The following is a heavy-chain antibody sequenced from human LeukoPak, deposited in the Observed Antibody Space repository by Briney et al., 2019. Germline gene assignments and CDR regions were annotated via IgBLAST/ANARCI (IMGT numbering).Heavy chain of an antibody. CDR2: INHSVST. D-gene: IGHD6-19*01. CDR3: ARIPSWSSGYY. V-gene: IGHV4-34*01. J-gene: IGHJ4*02. Sequence: SETLSLTCAVDGGSFSGYYWSWISQPPRKWLEWNGEINHSVSTNYNPCLKSRVTISVDTSKNQFSLKLSSVTAADTAVYYCARIPSWSSGYYWGQGTLVTVSS. CDR1: GGSFSGYY.